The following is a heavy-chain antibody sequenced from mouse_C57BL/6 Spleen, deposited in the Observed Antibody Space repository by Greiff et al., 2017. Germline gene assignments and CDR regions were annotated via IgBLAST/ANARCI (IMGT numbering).Heavy chain of an antibody. CDR2: INPYNGGT. Sequence: EVKLQESGPVLVKPGASVKMSCKASGYTFTDYYMNWVKQSHGKSLEWIGVINPYNGGTSYNQKFKGKATLTVDKSSSTAYMALNSLTSEDSAVYYCARAGDYGLFAYWGQGTLVTVSA. J-gene: IGHJ3*01. D-gene: IGHD2-4*01. CDR3: ARAGDYGLFAY. CDR1: GYTFTDYY. V-gene: IGHV1-19*01.